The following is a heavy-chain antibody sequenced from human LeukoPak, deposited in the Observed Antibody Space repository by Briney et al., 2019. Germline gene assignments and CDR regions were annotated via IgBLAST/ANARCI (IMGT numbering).Heavy chain of an antibody. Sequence: PSETLSLTCTVSGGSISSYYWSWIRQPPGKGLEWIGYIYYSGSTYYNPSLKSRVTISVDTSKNQFSLKLSSVTAADTAVYYCARDSSGYYRQIYYYYGMDVWGQGTTVTVSS. J-gene: IGHJ6*02. CDR1: GGSISSYY. CDR2: IYYSGST. CDR3: ARDSSGYYRQIYYYYGMDV. V-gene: IGHV4-59*04. D-gene: IGHD3-22*01.